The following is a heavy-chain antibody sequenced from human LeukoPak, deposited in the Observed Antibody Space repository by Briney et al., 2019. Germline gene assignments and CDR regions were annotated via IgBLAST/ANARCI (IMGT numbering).Heavy chain of an antibody. CDR1: GDSISSYY. V-gene: IGHV4-59*08. CDR2: IYYSGNT. J-gene: IGHJ4*02. D-gene: IGHD4/OR15-4a*01. Sequence: KASETLSLTCTVSGDSISSYYWSWIRQSPGKGLEWIGCIYYSGNTYYNPSLKSRVTISVDTSKNQFPLNLSSVTAADTAVYHCARHSRGANSPFASWGQGTLVTVSS. CDR3: ARHSRGANSPFAS.